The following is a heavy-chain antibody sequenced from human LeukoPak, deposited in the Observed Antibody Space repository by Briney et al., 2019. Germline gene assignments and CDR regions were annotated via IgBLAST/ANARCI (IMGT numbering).Heavy chain of an antibody. D-gene: IGHD3-3*01. CDR3: ARDGTERITIFGVVIAESYMDV. V-gene: IGHV3-7*01. Sequence: GGSLRLSCVASEFSFSRYWMSWVRQAPGKGLEWVANIKEDGSEKNYVDSVKGRFTISRDNAKNSLYLQMNSLRAEDTAVYYCARDGTERITIFGVVIAESYMDVWGKGTTVTVSS. CDR1: EFSFSRYW. CDR2: IKEDGSEK. J-gene: IGHJ6*03.